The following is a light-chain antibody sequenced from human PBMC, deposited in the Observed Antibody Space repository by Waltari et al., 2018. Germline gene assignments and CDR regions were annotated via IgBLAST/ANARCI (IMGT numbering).Light chain of an antibody. CDR1: QSVGSN. Sequence: DIVMTQSPATLSVSPGERATLSCRASQSVGSNLACDQQKPGQALRLLIFAASRRATGIPARFSGSGSGTEFTLTIGSLQSEDFAVYYCQQYNNWPPYTFGQGTKLEIK. J-gene: IGKJ2*01. V-gene: IGKV3-15*01. CDR2: AAS. CDR3: QQYNNWPPYT.